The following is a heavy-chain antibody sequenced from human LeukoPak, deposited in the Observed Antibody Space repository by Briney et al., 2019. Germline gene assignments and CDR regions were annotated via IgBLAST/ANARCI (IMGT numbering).Heavy chain of an antibody. CDR1: GDFVSGGSYQ. Sequence: SETLSLTCSVSGDFVSGGSYQWTWIRQHPGKGLEWIGCVYRSGTTYYNPSLKSRVTISLDTSKNQFSLRLSSVTAADTAMYYCARGGATTITLIYWGQGILVTVAS. CDR2: VYRSGTT. CDR3: ARGGATTITLIY. D-gene: IGHD4-11*01. V-gene: IGHV4-31*03. J-gene: IGHJ4*02.